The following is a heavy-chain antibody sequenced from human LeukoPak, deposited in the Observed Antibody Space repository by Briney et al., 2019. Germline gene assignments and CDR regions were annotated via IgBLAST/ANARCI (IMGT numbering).Heavy chain of an antibody. CDR2: ISSSGSTI. CDR3: ARDPPMTYYYGSGSSFDY. CDR1: GFTFSSYE. Sequence: GGSLRLSCAASGFTFSSYEMNWVRQAPGKGLEWVSYISSSGSTIYYADSVKGLFTISRDNAKNSLYLQMNSLRAEDTAVYYCARDPPMTYYYGSGSSFDYWGQGTLVTVSS. D-gene: IGHD3-10*01. V-gene: IGHV3-48*03. J-gene: IGHJ4*02.